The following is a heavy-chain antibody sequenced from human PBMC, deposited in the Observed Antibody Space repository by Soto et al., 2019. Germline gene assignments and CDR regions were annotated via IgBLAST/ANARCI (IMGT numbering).Heavy chain of an antibody. CDR1: GDTFSSYA. D-gene: IGHD3-22*01. CDR2: IIPMFGTA. V-gene: IGHV1-69*01. Sequence: QVQLVQSGAEVKKPGSSVKVSCKASGDTFSSYAINWVRQAPGQGLEWMGGIIPMFGTANYAQKFKGRVTLTAGESTSTVYMELSSLRSEDTAVYYCARVGPAHYYDSSGYYPPLDYWGQGTLVTVSS. CDR3: ARVGPAHYYDSSGYYPPLDY. J-gene: IGHJ4*02.